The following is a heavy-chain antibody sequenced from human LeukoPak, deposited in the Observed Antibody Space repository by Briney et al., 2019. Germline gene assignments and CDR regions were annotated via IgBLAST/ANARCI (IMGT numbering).Heavy chain of an antibody. J-gene: IGHJ4*02. CDR2: IYYIGST. D-gene: IGHD3-3*01. Sequence: SETLSLTCTVPGGSISSSTYYWGWIRQPPGKGLEWIGTIYYIGSTFYNPSLKPRVTISADTSKNHFSLRLSSPTAADTAVYFCARYLSGPSDYWGQGTQVTLSS. CDR1: GGSISSSTYY. CDR3: ARYLSGPSDY. V-gene: IGHV4-39*01.